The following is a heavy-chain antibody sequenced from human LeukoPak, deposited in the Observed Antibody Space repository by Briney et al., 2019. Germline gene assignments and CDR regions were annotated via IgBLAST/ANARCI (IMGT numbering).Heavy chain of an antibody. D-gene: IGHD3-16*01. Sequence: GRSLRLSCAASGFTFSSYGMHWVRQAPGKGLEWVAVIWYDGSNKYYADSVKGRFTISRDNSKNTLYLQMNSLRAEDTAVYYCAKDGGPYYYYMDVWGKGTTVTVSS. V-gene: IGHV3-33*06. CDR2: IWYDGSNK. CDR3: AKDGGPYYYYMDV. CDR1: GFTFSSYG. J-gene: IGHJ6*03.